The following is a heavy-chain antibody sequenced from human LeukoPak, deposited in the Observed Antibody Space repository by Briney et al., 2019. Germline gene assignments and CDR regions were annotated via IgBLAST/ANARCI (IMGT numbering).Heavy chain of an antibody. Sequence: PGGSLRLSCAASGFTFSSYEMNWVRQAPGKGLEWVSSISSSSSFIYYADSVKGRFTISRDNAKNSLYLQMNSLRAEDAAVYYCAKGGRTTAELIDYWGQGTLVTVSS. CDR3: AKGGRTTAELIDY. J-gene: IGHJ4*02. V-gene: IGHV3-21*01. CDR2: ISSSSSFI. CDR1: GFTFSSYE. D-gene: IGHD4-17*01.